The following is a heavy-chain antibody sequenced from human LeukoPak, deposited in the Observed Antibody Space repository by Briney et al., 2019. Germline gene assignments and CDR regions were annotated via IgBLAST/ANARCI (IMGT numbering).Heavy chain of an antibody. D-gene: IGHD4-17*01. CDR3: ARPDYGDYSAFDI. V-gene: IGHV3-30-3*01. CDR2: ISYDGSNK. CDR1: GFTFSSYA. Sequence: GGSLRPSCAASGFTFSSYAMHWVRQAPGKGLEWVAVISYDGSNKYYADSVKGRFTISRDNSKNTLYLQMNSLRAEDTAVYYCARPDYGDYSAFDIWGQGTMVTVSS. J-gene: IGHJ3*02.